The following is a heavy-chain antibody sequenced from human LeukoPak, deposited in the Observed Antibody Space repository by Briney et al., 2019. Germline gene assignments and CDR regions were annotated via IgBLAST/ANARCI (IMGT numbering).Heavy chain of an antibody. CDR2: SYYRSNWDN. Sequence: SQTLSLTCSISGDSVSSNSATWNWIRQSPSRGLEWVGRSYYRSNWDNDYAVSVKSRITINPDTSKNQFSLQLKSVTLEDTAVYYCARNYYGSGSYYSHFDYWGQGTLVSVPS. J-gene: IGHJ4*02. V-gene: IGHV6-1*01. CDR3: ARNYYGSGSYYSHFDY. CDR1: GDSVSSNSAT. D-gene: IGHD3-10*01.